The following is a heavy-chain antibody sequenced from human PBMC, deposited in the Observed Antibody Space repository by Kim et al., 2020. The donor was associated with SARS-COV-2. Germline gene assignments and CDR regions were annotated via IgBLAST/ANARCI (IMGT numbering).Heavy chain of an antibody. Sequence: SETLSLTCTVSGGSISSSSYYWGWIRQPPGKGLEWIGSIYYSGSTYYNPSLKSRVTISVDTSKNQFSLKLSSVTAADTAVYYCALGDSELLERGDAFDIWGQGTMVTVSS. CDR3: ALGDSELLERGDAFDI. CDR1: GGSISSSSYY. V-gene: IGHV4-39*01. J-gene: IGHJ3*02. CDR2: IYYSGST. D-gene: IGHD3-10*01.